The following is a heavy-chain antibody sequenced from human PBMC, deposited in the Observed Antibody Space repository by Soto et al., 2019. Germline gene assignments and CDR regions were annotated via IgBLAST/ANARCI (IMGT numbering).Heavy chain of an antibody. CDR2: IYSGGST. V-gene: IGHV3-66*01. CDR1: GFTVSSNY. D-gene: IGHD2-21*01. CDR3: ARDSSHIVVASGLDY. Sequence: SLRLSCAASGFTVSSNYMSWVRQAPGKGLEWVSVIYSGGSTYYADSVKGRFTISRDNSKNTLYLQMNSLRAEDTAVYYCARDSSHIVVASGLDYWGQGTLVTVSS. J-gene: IGHJ4*02.